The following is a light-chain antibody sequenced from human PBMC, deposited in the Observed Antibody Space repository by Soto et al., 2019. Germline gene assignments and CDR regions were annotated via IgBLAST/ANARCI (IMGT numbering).Light chain of an antibody. CDR2: KAS. CDR3: QQYNSYSPT. V-gene: IGKV1-5*03. Sequence: DILMTQSPSTLSASVGDRVTITCRASQSINSWLAWYQQKTGKDPKLLIYKASTLKSGVPSRFSGSGSGTDFTLTISSLHPDEFATYYCQQYNSYSPTSGQGTKVDIK. J-gene: IGKJ1*01. CDR1: QSINSW.